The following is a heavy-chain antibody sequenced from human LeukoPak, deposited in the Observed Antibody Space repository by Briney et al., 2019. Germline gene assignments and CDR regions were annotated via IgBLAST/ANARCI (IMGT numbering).Heavy chain of an antibody. CDR3: AREERVLRFLEWLLPLDY. CDR1: GFTFSSYA. J-gene: IGHJ4*02. Sequence: GGSLRLSCAASGFTFSSYAMSWVRQAPGKGLEWVSVVSDGGGTTYYADSVKGRFTISRDNSKNTLYLQMNSLRVEDTALYYCAREERVLRFLEWLLPLDYWGQGTLVTVSS. D-gene: IGHD3-3*01. V-gene: IGHV3-23*01. CDR2: VSDGGGTT.